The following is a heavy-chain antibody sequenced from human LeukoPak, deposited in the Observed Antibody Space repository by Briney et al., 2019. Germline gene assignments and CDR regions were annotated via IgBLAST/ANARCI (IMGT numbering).Heavy chain of an antibody. V-gene: IGHV3-30*02. J-gene: IGHJ4*02. CDR1: GFTFRNYN. CDR2: IRNDGGNK. CDR3: AKDSSGWATDY. Sequence: GGSLRLSCAASGFTFRNYNMHWVRQPPGKGLEWVAFIRNDGGNKNYADSVKGRFTISRDNSKNTLYLQMASLRAEDMAVYYCAKDSSGWATDYWGQGTLVTVSS. D-gene: IGHD6-19*01.